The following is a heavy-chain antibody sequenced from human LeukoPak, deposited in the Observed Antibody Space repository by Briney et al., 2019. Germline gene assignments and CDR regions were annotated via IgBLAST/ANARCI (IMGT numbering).Heavy chain of an antibody. D-gene: IGHD2-15*01. V-gene: IGHV3-64D*06. Sequence: PGGSLRLSCSASGFTFNTYAMHWVRQAPGKGLEYVSAISTDGGGTYYADSVKGRFTISRDNSKNTLYLQMSGLRAEDTAVYYCVKYHNSCYSVWGQGTLVTVSS. CDR2: ISTDGGGT. J-gene: IGHJ4*02. CDR3: VKYHNSCYSV. CDR1: GFTFNTYA.